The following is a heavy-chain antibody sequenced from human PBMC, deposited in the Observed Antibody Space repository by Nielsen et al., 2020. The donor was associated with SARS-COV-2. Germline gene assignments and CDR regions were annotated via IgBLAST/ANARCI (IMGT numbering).Heavy chain of an antibody. Sequence: SLKTSCAASGFTFSSFVMHLVRPAPGKGPELVPVIWYDGSNKYYADSVKGRFTIYRDNSKNTLYLQMNSLRAEDTAVYYCARDRGGNWNDAYMDVWGKGTTVTVSS. D-gene: IGHD1-1*01. CDR3: ARDRGGNWNDAYMDV. CDR1: GFTFSSFV. V-gene: IGHV3-33*01. J-gene: IGHJ6*03. CDR2: IWYDGSNK.